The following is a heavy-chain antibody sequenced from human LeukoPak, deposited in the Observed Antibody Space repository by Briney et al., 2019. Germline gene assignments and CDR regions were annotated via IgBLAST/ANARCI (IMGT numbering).Heavy chain of an antibody. CDR2: MNPNSGKK. CDR3: ARELNRDGFDP. Sequence: GALVKVSCKASGYIFTSYDINWVRQATGQGPEWMGWMNPNSGKKGYAQKFQGRVTMTRNTSISTACMELSSLRSEDTAVYYCARELNRDGFDPWGQGTLVTVSS. J-gene: IGHJ5*02. D-gene: IGHD1-14*01. V-gene: IGHV1-8*01. CDR1: GYIFTSYD.